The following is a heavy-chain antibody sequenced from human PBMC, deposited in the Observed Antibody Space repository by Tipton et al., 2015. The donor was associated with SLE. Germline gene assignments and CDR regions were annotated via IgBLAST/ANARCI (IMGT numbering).Heavy chain of an antibody. CDR1: GGSISSSSSY. J-gene: IGHJ6*03. Sequence: TLSLTCTVSGGSISSSSSYWGWISQPPGKGLEWIGSIYYSWSTYYNPSLKSRVTISVDTSKNQFSLKLSSVTAADTAVYYCARGYGYRPAYYYYMDVWGKGTTVTVSS. V-gene: IGHV4-39*07. CDR3: ARGYGYRPAYYYYMDV. CDR2: IYYSWST. D-gene: IGHD6-25*01.